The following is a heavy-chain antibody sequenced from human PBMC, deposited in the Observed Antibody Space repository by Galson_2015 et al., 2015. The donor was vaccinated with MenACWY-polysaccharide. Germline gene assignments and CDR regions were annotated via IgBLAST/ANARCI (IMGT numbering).Heavy chain of an antibody. Sequence: LRLSCAASGFTFKSYPMNWVRQTPGKGQEWVSGISGSGNSAFYADSVRGRFTISRDNSKNTLYLQMNSLRADDTALYYCAKSGGDGVTVFATVPTAPESWGQGTLVTVSS. D-gene: IGHD2-21*01. CDR3: AKSGGDGVTVFATVPTAPES. CDR2: ISGSGNSA. J-gene: IGHJ4*02. V-gene: IGHV3-23*01. CDR1: GFTFKSYP.